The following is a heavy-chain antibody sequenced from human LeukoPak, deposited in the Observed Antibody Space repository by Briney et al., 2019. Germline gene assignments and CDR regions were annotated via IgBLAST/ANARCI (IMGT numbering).Heavy chain of an antibody. CDR1: GGSISSGSYY. J-gene: IGHJ4*02. CDR2: IYTSGST. V-gene: IGHV4-61*02. D-gene: IGHD3-9*01. Sequence: PSETLCLTCTVSGGSISSGSYYWSWIRQPAGKGLEWIGRIYTSGSTNYNPSLKSRVTISVDTSKNQFSLKLSSVTAADTAVYYCAREMRYFDWPLLDYWGQGTLVTVSS. CDR3: AREMRYFDWPLLDY.